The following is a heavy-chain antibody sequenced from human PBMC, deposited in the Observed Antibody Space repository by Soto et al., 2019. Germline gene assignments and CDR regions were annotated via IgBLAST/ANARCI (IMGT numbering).Heavy chain of an antibody. CDR1: GGSISSYY. Sequence: QVQLQESGPGLVKPSETLSLTCTVSGGSISSYYWSWIRQPPGKGLEWIGYIYYSGSTNYNPSLKTRVTITVDTSKHPSSLKLRSVTAADTAVYYWARHAALQFPLPRYYGMDVWGQGTTVTVSS. D-gene: IGHD1-1*01. CDR3: ARHAALQFPLPRYYGMDV. J-gene: IGHJ6*02. CDR2: IYYSGST. V-gene: IGHV4-59*08.